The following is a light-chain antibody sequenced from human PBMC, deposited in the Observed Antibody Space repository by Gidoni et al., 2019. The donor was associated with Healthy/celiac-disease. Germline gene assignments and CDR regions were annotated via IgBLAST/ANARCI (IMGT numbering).Light chain of an antibody. J-gene: IGLJ3*02. Sequence: QSVLPPPPSVSEAPTQRVTISCSGSSSNLGNNAVNWYQQLPGNAPKLLIYYDDLLPSGVSDRFSGSKSGTSASLAISGLQSEDEADYYCAAWDDSLNGPVFGGGTKLTVL. CDR3: AAWDDSLNGPV. CDR1: SSNLGNNA. V-gene: IGLV1-36*01. CDR2: YDD.